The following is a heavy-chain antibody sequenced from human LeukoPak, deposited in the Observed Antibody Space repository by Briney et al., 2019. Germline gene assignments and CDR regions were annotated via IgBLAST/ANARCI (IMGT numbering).Heavy chain of an antibody. CDR3: ARPSFRTGSYFDH. J-gene: IGHJ4*02. D-gene: IGHD3/OR15-3a*01. Sequence: GGSLRLSCAASGFTFSYYWMGWVRQAPGKGLEWVANIEEYGSEIYYVDSVKGRFTISRDNTKTSLYLQMSSLRAEDTAVYYCARPSFRTGSYFDHWGQGTLVTVSS. CDR1: GFTFSYYW. V-gene: IGHV3-7*01. CDR2: IEEYGSEI.